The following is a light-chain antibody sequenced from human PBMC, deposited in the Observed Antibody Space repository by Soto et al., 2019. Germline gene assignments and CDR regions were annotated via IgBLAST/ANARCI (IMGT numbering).Light chain of an antibody. Sequence: EIVMTQSPATLSVSPWESVTLSCRASQLFSSNLAWYQRRPGQAPRVLIYVASTRATGIPARFSGSGSGTDFTLSSSRVETEDFAVYYCQQYGTSPWTFGQGTKVDIK. CDR3: QQYGTSPWT. V-gene: IGKV3D-15*01. CDR1: QLFSSN. CDR2: VAS. J-gene: IGKJ1*01.